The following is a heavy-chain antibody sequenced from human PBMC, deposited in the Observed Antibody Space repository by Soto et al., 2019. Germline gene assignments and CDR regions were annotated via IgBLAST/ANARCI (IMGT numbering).Heavy chain of an antibody. V-gene: IGHV1-8*01. D-gene: IGHD3-9*01. CDR1: GYTFTSYD. CDR2: MNPNSGNT. J-gene: IGHJ6*03. CDR3: ARDQPIIYDILTGHMDV. Sequence: GASVKVSCKASGYTFTSYDINWVRQATGQGLEWMGWMNPNSGNTGYAQKFQGRVTMTTDTSISTAYMELRSLRSDDTAVYYCARDQPIIYDILTGHMDVWGKGTTVTVSS.